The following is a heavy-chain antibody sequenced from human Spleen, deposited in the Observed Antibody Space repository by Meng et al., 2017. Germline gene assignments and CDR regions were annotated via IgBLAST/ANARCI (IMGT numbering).Heavy chain of an antibody. CDR1: GFSITSYW. J-gene: IGHJ4*02. Sequence: EVQLVESGGGLVQPGGSLRLSCAASGFSITSYWMHWVRQVPGKGLLWVAIVGHDGNSGCYADSVRGRFTISRDNAKNTLYLQLNSLRAEDTAVYYCARSDYSYWGQGTLVTVSS. V-gene: IGHV3-74*01. CDR3: ARSDYSY. CDR2: VGHDGNSG. D-gene: IGHD4-11*01.